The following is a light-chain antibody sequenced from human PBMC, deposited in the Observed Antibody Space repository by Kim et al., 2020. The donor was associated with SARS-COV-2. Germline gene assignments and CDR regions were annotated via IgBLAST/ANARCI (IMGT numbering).Light chain of an antibody. CDR1: SSDVGSYNL. CDR2: EVS. Sequence: QSITISCTGTSSDVGSYNLVSWYQQHPGKAPTLMIYEVSKRPSGVSNRFSGSKSGNTASLTISGLQAEDEADYYCCSYAGSSTPVVFGGGTQLTVL. V-gene: IGLV2-23*02. CDR3: CSYAGSSTPVV. J-gene: IGLJ2*01.